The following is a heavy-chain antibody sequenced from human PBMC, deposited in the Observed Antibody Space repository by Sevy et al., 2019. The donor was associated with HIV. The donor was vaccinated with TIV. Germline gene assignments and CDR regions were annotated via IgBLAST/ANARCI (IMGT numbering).Heavy chain of an antibody. J-gene: IGHJ6*02. D-gene: IGHD2-2*01. Sequence: GGSLRLSCAASGFTFSSYGMHWVRQAPGKGLECVAFIRYDGSNKYYADSVKGRFTISRDNSKNTLYLQMNSLRAEDTAVYYCAKTRMAVVVPAAMLYGMDVWGQGTTVTVSS. V-gene: IGHV3-30*02. CDR2: IRYDGSNK. CDR1: GFTFSSYG. CDR3: AKTRMAVVVPAAMLYGMDV.